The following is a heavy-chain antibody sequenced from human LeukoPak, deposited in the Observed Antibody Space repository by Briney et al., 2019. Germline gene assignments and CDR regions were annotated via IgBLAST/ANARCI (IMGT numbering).Heavy chain of an antibody. CDR3: ARGAVAWFGELQGPYYYYGMDV. CDR2: VYTSGST. J-gene: IGHJ6*02. D-gene: IGHD3-10*01. V-gene: IGHV4-61*02. CDR1: GGSISSGSYY. Sequence: PSETLSLTCTVSGGSISSGSYYWGGIRQPAGKGLEWIGRVYTSGSTNYNPSLKSRVTISVDTSKNQFSLKLSSVTAADTAVYYCARGAVAWFGELQGPYYYYGMDVWGQGTTVTVSS.